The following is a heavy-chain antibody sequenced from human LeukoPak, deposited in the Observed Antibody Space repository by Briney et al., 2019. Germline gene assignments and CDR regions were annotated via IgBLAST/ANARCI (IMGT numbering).Heavy chain of an antibody. J-gene: IGHJ4*02. D-gene: IGHD3-3*01. CDR1: GYTFTDFY. CDR3: ARVMEDFRSGLYRFDY. Sequence: ASVKVSCKASGYTFTDFYLHWVRQAPGQGLEWMGWINPNSGGTDFAQKFQGRVTLTRDTSISTAYMELSRLRSDDTAVYYCARVMEDFRSGLYRFDYWGQGTLVTVSS. V-gene: IGHV1-2*02. CDR2: INPNSGGT.